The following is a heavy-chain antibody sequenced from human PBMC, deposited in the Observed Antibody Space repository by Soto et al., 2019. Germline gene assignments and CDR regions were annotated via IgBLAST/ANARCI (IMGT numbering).Heavy chain of an antibody. CDR1: WDRVSSNMAA. V-gene: IGHV6-1*01. Sequence: SQTLSITCSISWDRVSSNMAAWTWIRQSPSRGLEWLGRTYYRSKWYNDYAVSVKSRITINPDTSKNQFSLQLNSVTPEDTAVYYCARDRRIAAAMGVFDILVQGTMVTGSS. J-gene: IGHJ3*02. CDR3: ARDRRIAAAMGVFDI. CDR2: TYYRSKWYN. D-gene: IGHD6-13*01.